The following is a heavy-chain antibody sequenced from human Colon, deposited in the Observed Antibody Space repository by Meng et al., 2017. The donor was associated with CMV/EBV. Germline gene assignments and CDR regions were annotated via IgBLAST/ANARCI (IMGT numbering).Heavy chain of an antibody. J-gene: IGHJ6*02. CDR3: ARGASSSSNGMDV. D-gene: IGHD6-6*01. V-gene: IGHV1-18*01. Sequence: ASMKVSCKASGYTFINYDITWVRQAPGQGLEWMGWISAYSGKTNYAQKLQGRVIMTTDTSTNTAYMELRSLGSDDTAVYYCARGASSSSNGMDVWGQGTTVTVSS. CDR2: ISAYSGKT. CDR1: GYTFINYD.